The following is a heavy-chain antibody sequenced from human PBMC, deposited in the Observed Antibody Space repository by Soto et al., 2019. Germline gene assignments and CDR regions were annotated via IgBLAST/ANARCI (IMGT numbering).Heavy chain of an antibody. CDR1: GYTFTGYY. CDR3: ARVRYYYDSSGWGYGMDV. Sequence: GASVKVSCKASGYTFTGYYMHWVRQAPGQGLEWMGWINPNSGGTNYAQKFQGWVTMTRDTSISTAYMELSRLRSDDTAVYYCARVRYYYDSSGWGYGMDVWGQGTTVTVSS. J-gene: IGHJ6*02. D-gene: IGHD3-22*01. CDR2: INPNSGGT. V-gene: IGHV1-2*04.